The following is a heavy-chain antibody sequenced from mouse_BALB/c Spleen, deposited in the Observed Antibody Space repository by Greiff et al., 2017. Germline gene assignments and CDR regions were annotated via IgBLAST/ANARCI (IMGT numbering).Heavy chain of an antibody. CDR2: IDPANGNT. CDR1: GFNIKDTY. V-gene: IGHV14-3*02. Sequence: VQLKESGAELVKPGASVKLSCTASGFNIKDTYMHWVKQRPEQGLEWIGRIDPANGNTKYDPKFQGKATITADTSSNTAYLQLSSLTSEDTAVYYCARGYSYYFDYWGQGTTLTVSS. J-gene: IGHJ2*01. CDR3: ARGYSYYFDY. D-gene: IGHD3-1*01.